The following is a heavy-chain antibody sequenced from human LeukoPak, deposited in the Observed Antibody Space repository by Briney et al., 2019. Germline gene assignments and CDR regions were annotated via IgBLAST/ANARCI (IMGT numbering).Heavy chain of an antibody. V-gene: IGHV3-74*01. CDR1: GFTFSSYW. CDR3: ATYRQVQVPFEC. J-gene: IGHJ4*02. CDR2: INSDGSST. Sequence: GGSLRLSCAASGFTFSSYWMHWVRQAPGKGLVWVSRINSDGSSTSYADSVKGRFTISRDNSKSTLSLQMNSLRAEDTAIYYCATYRQVQVPFECWGQGTLVTVSS. D-gene: IGHD5-18*01.